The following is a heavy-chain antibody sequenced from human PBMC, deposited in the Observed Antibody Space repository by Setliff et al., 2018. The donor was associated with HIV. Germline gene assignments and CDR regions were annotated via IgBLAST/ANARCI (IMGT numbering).Heavy chain of an antibody. V-gene: IGHV4-39*01. Sequence: SETLSLTCTVSGDSATNSRYYWAWIRQPPGKGLEYIGSIHYDERTYYNPSLKSRVTISLDTSKNQFSLKLSSVTAADAAVYYCASRVYYYDSSGYLREEGFDPWGQGTLVTVSS. CDR1: GDSATNSRYY. D-gene: IGHD3-22*01. CDR2: IHYDERT. J-gene: IGHJ5*02. CDR3: ASRVYYYDSSGYLREEGFDP.